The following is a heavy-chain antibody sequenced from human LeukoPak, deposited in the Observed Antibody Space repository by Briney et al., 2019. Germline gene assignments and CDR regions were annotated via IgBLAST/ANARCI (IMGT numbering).Heavy chain of an antibody. D-gene: IGHD6-19*01. V-gene: IGHV3-72*01. CDR2: STNKADSYTT. J-gene: IGHJ4*02. CDR3: ARVRLGALDF. Sequence: GGSLRLSCAASGFTLSDHYMDWVRQAPGKGLEWVGRSTNKADSYTTEYAASVKGRFAISRDDSKNSLYLQMNSLKTDDTAVYYCARVRLGALDFWGQGTLVTVSS. CDR1: GFTLSDHY.